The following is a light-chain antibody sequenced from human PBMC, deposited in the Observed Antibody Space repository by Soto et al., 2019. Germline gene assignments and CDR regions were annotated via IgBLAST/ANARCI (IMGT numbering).Light chain of an antibody. J-gene: IGKJ5*01. CDR1: QSISSSF. CDR3: KQYGSSPPIT. CDR2: GVS. V-gene: IGKV3-20*01. Sequence: EIVLTQSPGTLSLSPGERATLSCRASQSISSSFLAWYQQKPGQAPRLLMYGVSSRATGIPDRFRGGGSGTDFTLTISRLEPDDFAVYYCKQYGSSPPITFGQGTRLEIK.